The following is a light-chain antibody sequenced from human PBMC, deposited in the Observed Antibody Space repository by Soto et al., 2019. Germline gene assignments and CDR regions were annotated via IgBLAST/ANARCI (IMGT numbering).Light chain of an antibody. V-gene: IGLV1-47*01. CDR2: RSD. CDR3: ASWDDSLSGFV. CDR1: TSNIGHNY. Sequence: QAVVTQPPSASGTPGQRVTISCSGTTSNIGHNYVCWYQQLPGSTPKLLILRSDQRPSGVPDRFSGSKSGTSASLTIGGLRSEDEADYYCASWDDSLSGFVFGTGTKVTVL. J-gene: IGLJ1*01.